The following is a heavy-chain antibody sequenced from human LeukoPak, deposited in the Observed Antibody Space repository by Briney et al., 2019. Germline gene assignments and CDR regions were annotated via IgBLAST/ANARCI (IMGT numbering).Heavy chain of an antibody. Sequence: PGRSLRLSCAASGFTFSSYWMHWVRQAPGKGLVWVSRINSDGSSISYADSVKGRFTISRDNAKNTLFLQMNSLRVEDTAVYYCASAEVIQYGMDVWGQGTTVTVSS. CDR3: ASAEVIQYGMDV. CDR1: GFTFSSYW. J-gene: IGHJ6*02. D-gene: IGHD3-16*02. V-gene: IGHV3-74*01. CDR2: INSDGSSI.